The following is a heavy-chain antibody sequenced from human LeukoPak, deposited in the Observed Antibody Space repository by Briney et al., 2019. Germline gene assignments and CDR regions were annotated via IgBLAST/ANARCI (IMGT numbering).Heavy chain of an antibody. CDR3: ARGTMVRGVIYWFDP. CDR1: GYTLTSYG. J-gene: IGHJ5*02. CDR2: VSAYNGNT. Sequence: ASVTVSCKASGYTLTSYGISWVRQAPGQGREWMGWVSAYNGNTNYAQKLQGRVTMTTDTSTSTAYMELRSLRSDDTAVYYCARGTMVRGVIYWFDPWGQGTLFTVSS. V-gene: IGHV1-18*04. D-gene: IGHD3-10*01.